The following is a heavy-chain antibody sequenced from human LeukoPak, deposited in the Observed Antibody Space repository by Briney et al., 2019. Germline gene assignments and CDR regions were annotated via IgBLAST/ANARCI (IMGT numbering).Heavy chain of an antibody. J-gene: IGHJ4*02. CDR1: GGTFSSYA. CDR2: IIPIFGTA. V-gene: IGHV1-69*13. D-gene: IGHD3-22*01. CDR3: EGYYYDSSGYYYPY. Sequence: SVKVSCKASGGTFSSYAISWVRQAPGQGLEWMGGIIPIFGTANYAQKFQGRVTITADESTSTAYMELSSLRSEDTAVYYCEGYYYDSSGYYYPYWGQGTLVTVSS.